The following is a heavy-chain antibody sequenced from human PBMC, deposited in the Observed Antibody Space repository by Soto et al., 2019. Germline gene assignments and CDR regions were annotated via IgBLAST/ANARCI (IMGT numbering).Heavy chain of an antibody. J-gene: IGHJ4*02. D-gene: IGHD3-22*01. CDR3: AHRRRYYDTSGYYYTPFDY. V-gene: IGHV2-5*02. CDR1: GFSLSTSGVG. CDR2: IYWDDDK. Sequence: QITLKESGPTLVKPTQTLTLTCTFSGFSLSTSGVGVGWIRQPPGKALEWLALIYWDDDKRYSPSLKNRLTITTDTXRNXVXLTMTNMDPVDTATYYCAHRRRYYDTSGYYYTPFDYWGQGTLVTVSS.